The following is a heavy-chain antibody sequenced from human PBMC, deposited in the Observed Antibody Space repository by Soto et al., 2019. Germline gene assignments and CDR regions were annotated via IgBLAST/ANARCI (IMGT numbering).Heavy chain of an antibody. CDR1: GGSISSGGYY. CDR2: IYYSGST. CDR3: ARDVVVMGGGYYYYGMDV. Sequence: SETLSLTCTVSGGSISSGGYYWSWTRQHPGKGLEWIGYIYYSGSTYYNPSLKSRVTISVDTSKNQFSLKLSSVTAADTAVYYCARDVVVMGGGYYYYGMDVWGQGTTVTVSS. V-gene: IGHV4-31*03. J-gene: IGHJ6*02. D-gene: IGHD3-22*01.